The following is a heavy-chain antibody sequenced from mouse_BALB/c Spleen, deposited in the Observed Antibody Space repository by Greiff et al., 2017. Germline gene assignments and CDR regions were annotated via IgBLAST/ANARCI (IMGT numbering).Heavy chain of an antibody. D-gene: IGHD2-1*01. J-gene: IGHJ3*01. CDR2: IRSKSNNYAT. CDR1: GFTFNTYA. V-gene: IGHV10-1*02. Sequence: EVKLMESGGGLVQPKGSLKLSCAASGFTFNTYAMNWVRQAPGKGLEWVARIRSKSNNYATYYADSVKDRFTISRDDSQSMLYLQMNNLKTEDTAMYYCVSPFYGNYAAWFAYWGQGTLVTVSA. CDR3: VSPFYGNYAAWFAY.